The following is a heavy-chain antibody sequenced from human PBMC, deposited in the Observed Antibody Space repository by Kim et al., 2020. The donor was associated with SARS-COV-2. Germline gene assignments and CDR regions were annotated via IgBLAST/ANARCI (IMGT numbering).Heavy chain of an antibody. Sequence: GGSLRLSCAASGFTFSSYGMHWVRQAPGKGLEWVAVISYDGSNKYYADSVKGRFTISRDNSKNTLYLQMNSLRAEDTAVYYCAKDLHVATVVGYYYGMDVWGQGTTVTVSS. V-gene: IGHV3-30*18. CDR3: AKDLHVATVVGYYYGMDV. D-gene: IGHD6-19*01. J-gene: IGHJ6*02. CDR1: GFTFSSYG. CDR2: ISYDGSNK.